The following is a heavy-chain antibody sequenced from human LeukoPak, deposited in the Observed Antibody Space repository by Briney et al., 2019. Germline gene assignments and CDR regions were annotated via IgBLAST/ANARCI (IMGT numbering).Heavy chain of an antibody. V-gene: IGHV4-59*01. D-gene: IGHD1-26*01. CDR3: ARDTPVGDYFDY. J-gene: IGHJ4*02. Sequence: SETLSLTCIVSGGSISSYYWSWIRQPPGKGLEWIGYIYYSGSTNYNPSLKSRVTISVDTSKNQFSLKLSSVTAADTAVYYCARDTPVGDYFDYWGQGTLVTVSS. CDR1: GGSISSYY. CDR2: IYYSGST.